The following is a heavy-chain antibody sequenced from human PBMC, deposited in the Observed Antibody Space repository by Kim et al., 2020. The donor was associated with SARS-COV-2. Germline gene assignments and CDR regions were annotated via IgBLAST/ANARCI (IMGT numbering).Heavy chain of an antibody. CDR3: ARQLLLSSSAVY. V-gene: IGHV4-39*01. J-gene: IGHJ4*02. CDR1: GGSISSSSYY. CDR2: IYYSGST. D-gene: IGHD6-6*01. Sequence: SETLSLTCTVSGGSISSSSYYWGWIRQPPGKGLEWIGSIYYSGSTYYNPSLKSRVTISVDTSKNQFSLKLSSVTAADTAVYYCARQLLLSSSAVYWGQGTLVTVSS.